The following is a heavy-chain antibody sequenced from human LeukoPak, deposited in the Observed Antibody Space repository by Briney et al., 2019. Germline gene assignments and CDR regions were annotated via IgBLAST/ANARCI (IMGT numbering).Heavy chain of an antibody. V-gene: IGHV4-34*01. CDR1: GGSFSGYY. J-gene: IGHJ4*02. Sequence: SETLSLTCAVYGGSFSGYYWSWIRQPQGKGLEWIGEINHSGSTNYNPSLKSRVTVLVDTSKNHFSLKLSSVTAADTAVYYCARSTSGWYHYWGQGTLVTVSS. D-gene: IGHD6-19*01. CDR3: ARSTSGWYHY. CDR2: INHSGST.